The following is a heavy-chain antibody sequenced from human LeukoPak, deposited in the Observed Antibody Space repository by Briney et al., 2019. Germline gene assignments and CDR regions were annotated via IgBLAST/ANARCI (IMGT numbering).Heavy chain of an antibody. D-gene: IGHD2-2*01. CDR1: GYSFRSYW. J-gene: IGHJ5*02. CDR2: IYPGDSRT. CDR3: ACRDLTSTWSYP. Sequence: GESLKISCKGTGYSFRSYWIGWVRQMPGKGMEWMGVIYPGDSRTRYNPSLQGQVTISVDKSINTAYLEWVRLKASDTAMYYCACRDLTSTWSYPWGQGTLVTVSS. V-gene: IGHV5-51*01.